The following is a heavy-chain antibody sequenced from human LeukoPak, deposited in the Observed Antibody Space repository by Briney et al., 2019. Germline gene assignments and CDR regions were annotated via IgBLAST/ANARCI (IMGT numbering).Heavy chain of an antibody. Sequence: SEALSLTCAVYGGSFSGYYWSWIRQPPGKGLERIGEINHSGSTNYNPSLKSRVTISVDTSKNQFSLKLSSVTAADTAVYYCARTAAGLAIGDYYYGMDVWGKGTTVTVSS. CDR3: ARTAAGLAIGDYYYGMDV. CDR2: INHSGST. J-gene: IGHJ6*04. V-gene: IGHV4-34*01. D-gene: IGHD6-13*01. CDR1: GGSFSGYY.